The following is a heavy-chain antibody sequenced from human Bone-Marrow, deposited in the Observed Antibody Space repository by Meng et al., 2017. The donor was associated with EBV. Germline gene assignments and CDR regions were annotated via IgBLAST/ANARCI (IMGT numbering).Heavy chain of an antibody. CDR1: GGSFSGYY. V-gene: IGHV4-34*01. CDR2: INHSGNT. D-gene: IGHD1/OR15-1a*01. CDR3: ARRSPTGTFDY. J-gene: IGHJ4*02. Sequence: QVQLQRWGAGLLKPSEPLSLPCAVYGGSFSGYYWSWIRQPPGKGLEWIGEINHSGNTNYNPSLKSRVTISVDTSKNQFSLKLSSVTAADTAVYYCARRSPTGTFDYWGQGTLVTVSS.